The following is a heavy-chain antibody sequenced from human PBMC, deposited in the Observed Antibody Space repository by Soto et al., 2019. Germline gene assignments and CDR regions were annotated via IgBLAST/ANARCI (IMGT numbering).Heavy chain of an antibody. D-gene: IGHD3-22*01. V-gene: IGHV3-30-3*01. J-gene: IGHJ4*02. CDR1: GCTFRSYA. CDR2: ISYDGSNK. CDR3: ASNSEYYYDSSGFPSPFDY. Sequence: GLSMRLSCAAAGCTFRSYAMHCVSQAPGKGLEWVAVISYDGSNKYYADSVKGRFTISRDNSKNTLYLQMNSLRAEDTAVYYCASNSEYYYDSSGFPSPFDYWGQGTLVTVSS.